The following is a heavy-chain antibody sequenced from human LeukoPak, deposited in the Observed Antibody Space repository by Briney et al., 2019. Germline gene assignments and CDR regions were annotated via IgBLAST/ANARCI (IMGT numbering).Heavy chain of an antibody. CDR2: ISSSSSTI. D-gene: IGHD5-24*01. Sequence: GGSLRLSCAASGFTFSSYSMNWVRQAPGKGLEWVSYISSSSSTIYYADSVKGRFTISRDNAKNTLNLQMNSLRAEDTAVYYCAKDPERWLQLRLGFSDWGQGTLVTVSS. CDR3: AKDPERWLQLRLGFSD. CDR1: GFTFSSYS. V-gene: IGHV3-48*01. J-gene: IGHJ4*02.